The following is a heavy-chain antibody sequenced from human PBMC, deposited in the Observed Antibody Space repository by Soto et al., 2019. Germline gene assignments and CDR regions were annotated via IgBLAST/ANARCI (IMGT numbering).Heavy chain of an antibody. CDR1: GGSISSSNW. D-gene: IGHD3-10*01. J-gene: IGHJ6*02. V-gene: IGHV4-4*02. CDR2: IYHSGST. CDR3: ARVSGSSYYGMDV. Sequence: QVQLQESGPGLVKPSGTLSLTCAVSGGSISSSNWWSWVRQPPGKGLEWIGEIYHSGSTNYNPSLKSRVTISVDKSNNQFSLTLSSVTAADTAVYYCARVSGSSYYGMDVWGQGTTVTVSS.